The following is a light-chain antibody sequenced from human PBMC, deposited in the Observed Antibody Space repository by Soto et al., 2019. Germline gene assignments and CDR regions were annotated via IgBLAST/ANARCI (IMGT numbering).Light chain of an antibody. CDR2: GAS. V-gene: IGKV3-20*01. CDR3: QKYGSSLT. CDR1: QSVSSSY. Sequence: EIVLTQSPGTLSLSPGERATLSCRASQSVSSSYLAWYQQKPGQAPRLLIYGASSRATGIPDRFSGSGSGTDFTLTISRLEPEDFAVYYCQKYGSSLTFGGGTKADIK. J-gene: IGKJ4*01.